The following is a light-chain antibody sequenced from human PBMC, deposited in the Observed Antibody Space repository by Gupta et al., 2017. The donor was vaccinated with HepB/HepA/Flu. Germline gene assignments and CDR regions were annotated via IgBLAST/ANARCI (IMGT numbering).Light chain of an antibody. CDR2: LAS. J-gene: IGKJ5*01. V-gene: IGKV2-28*01. CDR1: QSLLHENGYNY. Sequence: DIVMTQSPLSLPVTPGEPASISCRSSQSLLHENGYNYLNWFLQKPGQSPPLLIYLASSRVPGVPDRFSGSGSGTDFTLKITRVEAEDVGVYYCRQGPQTPPTFGQGTQVEIK. CDR3: RQGPQTPPT.